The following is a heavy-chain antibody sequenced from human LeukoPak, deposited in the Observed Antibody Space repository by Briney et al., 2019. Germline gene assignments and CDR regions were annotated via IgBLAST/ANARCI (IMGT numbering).Heavy chain of an antibody. Sequence: GGSLRLSCAASGFTLSSYEMNWVRQAPGKGLEWASYISSSGSTIYYADSVKGRFTISRDNAKNSLYLQMNSLRAEDTAVYYCARDEGLWLDYWGQGTLVTVSS. CDR2: ISSSGSTI. D-gene: IGHD2-21*01. CDR3: ARDEGLWLDY. J-gene: IGHJ4*02. V-gene: IGHV3-48*03. CDR1: GFTLSSYE.